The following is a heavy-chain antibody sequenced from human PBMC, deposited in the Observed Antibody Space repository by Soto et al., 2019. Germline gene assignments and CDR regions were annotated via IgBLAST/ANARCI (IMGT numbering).Heavy chain of an antibody. Sequence: QVQLVQSGAEVKKPGASVKVSCKASGYTFSSYDINWVRQATGQGPEWMGWMNPNSGNTGYAQKFQGRVTMTRNTSISTVYMELRSLRSEDTAVYYCAIDLTGTRKGGWFDPWGQGTLVTVSS. J-gene: IGHJ5*02. CDR2: MNPNSGNT. V-gene: IGHV1-8*02. D-gene: IGHD3-9*01. CDR1: GYTFSSYD. CDR3: AIDLTGTRKGGWFDP.